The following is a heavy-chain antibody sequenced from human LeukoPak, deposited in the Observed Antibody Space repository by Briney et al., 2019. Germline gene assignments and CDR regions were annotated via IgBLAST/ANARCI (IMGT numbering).Heavy chain of an antibody. CDR2: ISSSGTTI. Sequence: GGSLRLSCAASGFTFSSYEMNWVHQAPGRGVEGVSYISSSGTTIYYADSVRGRFTISRDNAKNSLYLQMNSLRAEDTAVYYCAREGACSGTSYLDAFDIWGQGTMVTVSS. CDR1: GFTFSSYE. CDR3: AREGACSGTSYLDAFDI. V-gene: IGHV3-48*03. J-gene: IGHJ3*02. D-gene: IGHD2-2*01.